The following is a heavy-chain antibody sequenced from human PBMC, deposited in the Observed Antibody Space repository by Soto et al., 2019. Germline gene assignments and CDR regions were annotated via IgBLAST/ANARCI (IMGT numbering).Heavy chain of an antibody. CDR2: IYYSGST. D-gene: IGHD3-9*01. CDR1: GGSISSSSYY. CDR3: ATLLDYDILNGFDY. J-gene: IGHJ4*02. Sequence: SETLSLTCTVSGGSISSSSYYWGWIRQPPGKGLEWIGSIYYSGSTYYNPSLKSRVTISVDTSKNQFSLKLSSVTAADTAVYYCATLLDYDILNGFDYWGQGTLVTVSS. V-gene: IGHV4-39*01.